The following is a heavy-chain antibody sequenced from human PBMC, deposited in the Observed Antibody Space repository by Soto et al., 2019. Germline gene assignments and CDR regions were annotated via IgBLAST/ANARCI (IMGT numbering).Heavy chain of an antibody. CDR1: GYSITNVNW. V-gene: IGHV4-28*01. Sequence: QVQLQESGPGLVKPSDTLSLTCAVSGYSITNVNWWAWIRQPPGKGLEWIGYIFHSGTTHYNPSLKSPVTMSVDTSKNQFSLKVDSLTAEDTAVYYCARSPYADALDIWGQGTMVTVSS. D-gene: IGHD2-2*01. CDR3: ARSPYADALDI. CDR2: IFHSGTT. J-gene: IGHJ3*02.